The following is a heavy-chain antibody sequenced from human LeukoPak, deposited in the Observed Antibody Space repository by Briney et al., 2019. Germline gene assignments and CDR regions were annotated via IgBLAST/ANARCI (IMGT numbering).Heavy chain of an antibody. Sequence: GVSQRLSCAPSGFTHRIYDMLGARQATGKALEWVSAITGSGSGIYYADSMKRRFTISRDNSKHTLYLQINSQRAEETAVYYCAKWGDSDVLTGYYVSDYWGQGTPVTVSS. V-gene: IGHV3-23*01. D-gene: IGHD3-9*01. J-gene: IGHJ4*02. CDR2: ITGSGSGI. CDR1: GFTHRIYD. CDR3: AKWGDSDVLTGYYVSDY.